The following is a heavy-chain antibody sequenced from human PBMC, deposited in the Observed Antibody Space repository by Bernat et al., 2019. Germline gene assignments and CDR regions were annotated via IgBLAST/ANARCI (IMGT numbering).Heavy chain of an antibody. CDR1: GYSIRSGYY. CDR3: ARSLDYGYFDF. V-gene: IGHV4-38-2*01. J-gene: IGHJ4*02. Sequence: QVQLQESGPGLVKPSETLSLTCAVSGYSIRSGYYWGWIRQPPGKGLEWIGNIHYSGSTYYSPSLKSRVTISVDTSKNQFSLDLSSVTAADTAVYFCARSLDYGYFDFWGQGTLVTISS. D-gene: IGHD4-17*01. CDR2: IHYSGST.